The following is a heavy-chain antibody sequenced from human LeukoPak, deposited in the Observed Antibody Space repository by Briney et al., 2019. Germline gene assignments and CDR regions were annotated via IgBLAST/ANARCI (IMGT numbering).Heavy chain of an antibody. V-gene: IGHV1-69*05. J-gene: IGHJ4*02. CDR2: IIPIFGTS. CDR1: GGTFSSYA. Sequence: SVKVSCKASGGTFSSYAISWVRQAPGQGLEWMGGIIPIFGTSNYAQKLQGRVTMTTDTSTSTAYMELRSLRSDDTAVYYCARGGNLDYWGQGTLVTVSS. CDR3: ARGGNLDY. D-gene: IGHD2-15*01.